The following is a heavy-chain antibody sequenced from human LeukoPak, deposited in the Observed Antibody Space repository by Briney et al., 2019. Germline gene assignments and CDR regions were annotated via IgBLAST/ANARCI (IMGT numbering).Heavy chain of an antibody. V-gene: IGHV3-21*01. J-gene: IGHJ5*02. D-gene: IGHD3-9*01. CDR1: GFTLSTYN. Sequence: GGSLRLSCAASGFTLSTYNMKWVRQAPRKGLEWVSSISTSSSYIYYADSVKGRFTISRDNAKNSLYLQMNSLRAEDTAVYYCARTVVLTGYHNWFDPWGQGTLVTVSS. CDR2: ISTSSSYI. CDR3: ARTVVLTGYHNWFDP.